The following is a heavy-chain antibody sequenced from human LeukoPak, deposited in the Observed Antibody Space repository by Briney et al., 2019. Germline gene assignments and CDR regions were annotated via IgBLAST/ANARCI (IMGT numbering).Heavy chain of an antibody. CDR1: GFTFSSYA. J-gene: IGHJ4*02. Sequence: PGGSLRLSCAASGFTFSSYAMSWVRQAPGKGLEWVAVITYDGSNKYYADSVKGRFTISRDNSRNTLYLQMNSLRAEDTAVYYCARGLLGATTSYFDYWGQGTLVTVSS. D-gene: IGHD1-26*01. CDR2: ITYDGSNK. V-gene: IGHV3-30-3*01. CDR3: ARGLLGATTSYFDY.